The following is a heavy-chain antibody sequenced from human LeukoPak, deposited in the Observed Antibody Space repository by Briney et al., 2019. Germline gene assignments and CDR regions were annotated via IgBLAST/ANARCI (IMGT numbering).Heavy chain of an antibody. D-gene: IGHD3-16*01. CDR1: GYTFTSYD. CDR2: INAGNGNT. Sequence: ASVKVSCKASGYTFTSYDINWVRQAPGQRLEWMGWINAGNGNTKYSQKFQGRVTITRDTSASTAYMELSSLRSEDTAVYYCARCFTGGYGMDVWGQGTTVTVSS. CDR3: ARCFTGGYGMDV. V-gene: IGHV1-3*01. J-gene: IGHJ6*02.